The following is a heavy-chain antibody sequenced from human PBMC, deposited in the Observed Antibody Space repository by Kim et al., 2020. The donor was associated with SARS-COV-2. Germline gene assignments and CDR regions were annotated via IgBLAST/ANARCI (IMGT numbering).Heavy chain of an antibody. CDR1: GGPISSYY. CDR2: IYYSGST. J-gene: IGHJ5*02. D-gene: IGHD3-16*01. CDR3: ARTWGGGSSWYAP. V-gene: IGHV4-59*13. Sequence: SETLSLTCTVSGGPISSYYWSWIRQPPGKGLEWIGYIYYSGSTNYNPSLKSRVTISVDTSKNQFSLKLSSVTAADTAVYYCARTWGGGSSWYAPFGQGTLVTVSS.